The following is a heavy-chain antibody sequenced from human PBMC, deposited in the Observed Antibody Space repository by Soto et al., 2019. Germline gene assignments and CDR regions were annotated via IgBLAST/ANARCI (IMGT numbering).Heavy chain of an antibody. Sequence: ASVKVSCKASGYTFTSYYMYWVRQAPGQGLEWMGIINPSGGSTSYAQKFQGRVTMTRDTSTSTVYMELSSLRSEDTAVYYCASVGGWTDGMDVWGQGTTVTVSS. CDR1: GYTFTSYY. CDR3: ASVGGWTDGMDV. D-gene: IGHD3-16*01. CDR2: INPSGGST. V-gene: IGHV1-46*01. J-gene: IGHJ6*02.